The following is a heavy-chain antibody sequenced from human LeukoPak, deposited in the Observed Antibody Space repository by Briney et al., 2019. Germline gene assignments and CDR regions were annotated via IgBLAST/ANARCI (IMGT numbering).Heavy chain of an antibody. CDR2: ISYDGSNK. CDR3: AKMATGH. D-gene: IGHD5-24*01. V-gene: IGHV3-30*18. Sequence: PGRSLRLSCAASGFTFSSYGMHWVRQAPGKGLEWVAVISYDGSNKYYADSVKGRFTIPRDNSKNTLYLQMNSLRAEDTAVYYCAKMATGHWGQGTLVTVSS. J-gene: IGHJ4*02. CDR1: GFTFSSYG.